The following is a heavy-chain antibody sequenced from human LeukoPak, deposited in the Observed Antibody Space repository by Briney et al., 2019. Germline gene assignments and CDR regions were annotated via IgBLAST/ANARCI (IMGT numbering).Heavy chain of an antibody. CDR3: VKDQRTLPGHSETSGVPVLVAFDF. J-gene: IGHJ3*01. V-gene: IGHV3-23*01. CDR1: GVNFHVFG. D-gene: IGHD2-15*01. CDR2: ISQGGGT. Sequence: GGSLRLSCVASGVNFHVFGMSWGRQTPGKGLEWVSAISQGGGTYYADSVKGRFTISRDNSNKALYLQMSSLGVEDTAIYFCVKDQRTLPGHSETSGVPVLVAFDFWGQGTAVTVSS.